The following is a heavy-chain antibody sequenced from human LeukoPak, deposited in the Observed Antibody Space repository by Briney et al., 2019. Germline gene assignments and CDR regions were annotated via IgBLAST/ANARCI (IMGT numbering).Heavy chain of an antibody. V-gene: IGHV7-4-1*02. D-gene: IGHD1-26*01. J-gene: IGHJ4*02. Sequence: ASVKVSCKVSGYTFTGHGMNWVRQAPGQGLEWMGWINTNTGNPTYAQGFTGRFVFSLDTSVSTAYLQISSLKAEDTAVYYCAPSGTYKFDYWGQGTLVTVSS. CDR2: INTNTGNP. CDR3: APSGTYKFDY. CDR1: GYTFTGHG.